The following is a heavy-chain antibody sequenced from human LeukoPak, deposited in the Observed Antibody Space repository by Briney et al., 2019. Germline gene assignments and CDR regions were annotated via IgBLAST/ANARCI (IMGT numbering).Heavy chain of an antibody. D-gene: IGHD1-26*01. CDR1: EFTFTNSA. CDR2: ISGSGDKI. V-gene: IGHV3-23*01. CDR3: AKDWSCDY. J-gene: IGHJ4*02. Sequence: GGSLRLSCAASEFTFTNSATTWVRQAPGKGLEWVSAISGSGDKIHYADSVKGRFTISRDNSKNTLYLQMNSLRVEDTAIYYCAKDWSCDYWGQGTLITVSS.